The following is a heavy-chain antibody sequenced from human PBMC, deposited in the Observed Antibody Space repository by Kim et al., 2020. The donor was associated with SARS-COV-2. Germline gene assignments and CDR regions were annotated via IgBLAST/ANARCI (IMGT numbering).Heavy chain of an antibody. Sequence: GGSLRLSCAASGFTFSSYSMNWVRRAPGKGLEWVSSISSSSSYIYYADSVKGRFTISRDNAKNSLYLQMNSLRAEDTAVYYCASEATYYFDYWGQGTLVTVSS. CDR2: ISSSSSYI. V-gene: IGHV3-21*01. J-gene: IGHJ4*02. CDR3: ASEATYYFDY. CDR1: GFTFSSYS.